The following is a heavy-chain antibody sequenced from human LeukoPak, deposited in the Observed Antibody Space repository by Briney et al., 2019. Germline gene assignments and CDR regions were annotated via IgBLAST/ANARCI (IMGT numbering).Heavy chain of an antibody. J-gene: IGHJ6*03. CDR2: INPNSGGT. CDR1: GYTFTGYY. V-gene: IGHV1-2*02. D-gene: IGHD3-10*01. CDR3: ASWDYYGSGSYYNERLYYMDV. Sequence: GASVKVSCKASGYTFTGYYMHWVRQAPGQGLEWMGWINPNSGGTNYAQKFQGRVTMTRDTSISTAYMELSRLRSDDTAVYYCASWDYYGSGSYYNERLYYMDVWGKGTTVTISS.